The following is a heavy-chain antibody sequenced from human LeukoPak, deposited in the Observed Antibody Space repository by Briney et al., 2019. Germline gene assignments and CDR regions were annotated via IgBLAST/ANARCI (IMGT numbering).Heavy chain of an antibody. Sequence: GGSLRLSCAASGFTFSGSWMHWVRQVPGTGPVWVSRISSDGTNTYYADSVKGRFSISRDNAKNTLYLQMNSLRAEDTAIYYCARVYYYYHMDVWGKGTTVIVSS. CDR1: GFTFSGSW. CDR3: ARVYYYYHMDV. J-gene: IGHJ6*03. V-gene: IGHV3-74*01. CDR2: ISSDGTNT.